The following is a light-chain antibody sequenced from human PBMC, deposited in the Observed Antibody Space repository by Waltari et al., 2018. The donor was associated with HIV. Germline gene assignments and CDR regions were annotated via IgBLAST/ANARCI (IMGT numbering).Light chain of an antibody. CDR2: ANS. J-gene: IGLJ3*02. Sequence: QSLLTQPPSVSATPGQRITISCTGTKSNIGAGHDVHWYRQLPGTAPRLLIVANSNRPSGVPDRSSGSKSTASASLAITGLQAEDEGYYYCQSSDIRLHGLWVFGGGTKVTVL. CDR3: QSSDIRLHGLWV. V-gene: IGLV1-40*01. CDR1: KSNIGAGHD.